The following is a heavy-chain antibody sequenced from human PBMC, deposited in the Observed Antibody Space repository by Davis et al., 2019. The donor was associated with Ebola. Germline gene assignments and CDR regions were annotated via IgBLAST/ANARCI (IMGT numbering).Heavy chain of an antibody. J-gene: IGHJ4*02. CDR2: IIPIFGTA. CDR1: GGTFSSYA. CDR3: TIIAVAGTFLTY. Sequence: SVKVSCKASGGTFSSYAISWVRQAPGQGLEWMGGIIPIFGTANYAQKFQGRVTITADKSTSTAYMELNSLKTEDTAVYYCTIIAVAGTFLTYWGQGTLVTVSS. V-gene: IGHV1-69*06. D-gene: IGHD6-19*01.